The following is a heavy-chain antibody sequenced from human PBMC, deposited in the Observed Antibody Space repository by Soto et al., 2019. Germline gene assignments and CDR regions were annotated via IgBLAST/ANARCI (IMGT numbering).Heavy chain of an antibody. Sequence: GGSLRLSCAASGFTFSSYSMNWVRQAPGKGLEWISYISTSSSSIYYADSVKGRFTISRDNAKKSLFLQMNSLSDEDTAVYYCARKGVAFDYWGQGALVTVSS. D-gene: IGHD3-3*01. CDR1: GFTFSSYS. CDR3: ARKGVAFDY. J-gene: IGHJ4*02. V-gene: IGHV3-48*02. CDR2: ISTSSSSI.